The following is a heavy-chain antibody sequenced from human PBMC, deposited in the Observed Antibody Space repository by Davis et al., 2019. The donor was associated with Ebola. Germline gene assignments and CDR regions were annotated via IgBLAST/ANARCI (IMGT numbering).Heavy chain of an antibody. V-gene: IGHV1-18*01. Sequence: ASVKVSCKASGGTFSSYAISWVRQAPGQGLEWMGWISAYNGNTNYAQKLQGRVTMTTDTSTSTAYMELRSLRSEDTAVYYCARVTYDMYYYGMDVWGQGTTVTVSS. J-gene: IGHJ6*02. D-gene: IGHD3-9*01. CDR2: ISAYNGNT. CDR3: ARVTYDMYYYGMDV. CDR1: GGTFSSYA.